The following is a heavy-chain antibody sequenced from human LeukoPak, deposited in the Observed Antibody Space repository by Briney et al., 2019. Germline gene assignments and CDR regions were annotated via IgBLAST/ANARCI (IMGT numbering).Heavy chain of an antibody. V-gene: IGHV3-73*01. Sequence: GGSLRLSCAASGFTFSGSAMHWVRQASGKGLEWVGRIRSKASSYATAYAASVKGRFTISRDDSKNTAYLQMNSLKTDDTTVYYCLVWFGELLSEYWGQGTLVTVSS. CDR2: IRSKASSYAT. CDR1: GFTFSGSA. D-gene: IGHD3-10*01. J-gene: IGHJ4*02. CDR3: LVWFGELLSEY.